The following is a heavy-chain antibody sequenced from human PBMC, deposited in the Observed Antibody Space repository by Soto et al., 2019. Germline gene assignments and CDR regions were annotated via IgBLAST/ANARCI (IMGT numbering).Heavy chain of an antibody. CDR2: ISTDGKNQ. Sequence: PGGSLRLSCVVSGFTFSDYGMHWVRQAPGKGLEWVAVISTDGKNQYYPDSLRGRFTISRDDSKSTLYLQLNSLRAEDTAVYYCVNPSSWYPDSWGQGTQVTVSS. CDR3: VNPSSWYPDS. CDR1: GFTFSDYG. V-gene: IGHV3-30*18. D-gene: IGHD6-13*01. J-gene: IGHJ4*02.